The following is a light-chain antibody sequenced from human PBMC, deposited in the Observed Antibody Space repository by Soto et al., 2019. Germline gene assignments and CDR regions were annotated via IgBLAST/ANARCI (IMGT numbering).Light chain of an antibody. Sequence: IVLTQSPATLSLSPGERATLSSRASQSVSRYLAWYQQKPGQAPRRLIYGASTRATGIPARFSGSGSGTEFTLIISSLQSEDSAVYYCQQYNSWLWTFGQGTKVDIK. CDR3: QQYNSWLWT. CDR2: GAS. CDR1: QSVSRY. J-gene: IGKJ1*01. V-gene: IGKV3-15*01.